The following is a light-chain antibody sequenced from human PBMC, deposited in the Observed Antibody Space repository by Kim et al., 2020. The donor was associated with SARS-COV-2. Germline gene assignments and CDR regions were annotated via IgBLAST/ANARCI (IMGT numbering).Light chain of an antibody. CDR1: RGSIDDNY. CDR3: QSYNRDNVL. CDR2: EDD. V-gene: IGLV6-57*03. Sequence: GKTVTSSGTRSRGSIDDNYVQWYQQRPGGVPTAVIYEDDQRPSGVSDRFSGSIDNSSNSDSLTISGLRNEDEADYYCQSYNRDNVLFGGGTQLTVL. J-gene: IGLJ2*01.